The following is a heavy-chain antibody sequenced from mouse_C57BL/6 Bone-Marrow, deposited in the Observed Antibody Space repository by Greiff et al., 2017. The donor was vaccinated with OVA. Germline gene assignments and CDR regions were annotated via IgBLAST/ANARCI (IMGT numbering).Heavy chain of an antibody. Sequence: EVQLVESGGGLVQPGGSLKLSCAASGFTFSDFYMYWIRQTPEKRLEWVAYISNGGGSTYYPDTVKGRFTISRDNAKNTLYLQMSRLKSEDTAMYYCARLYAMYYWGQGTSVTVSS. CDR1: GFTFSDFY. CDR3: ARLYAMYY. J-gene: IGHJ4*01. V-gene: IGHV5-12*01. CDR2: ISNGGGST.